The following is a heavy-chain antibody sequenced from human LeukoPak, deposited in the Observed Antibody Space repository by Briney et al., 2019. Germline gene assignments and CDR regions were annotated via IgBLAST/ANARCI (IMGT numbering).Heavy chain of an antibody. CDR3: ARDARGAFGNYVNYFDY. CDR2: ISDSGTST. V-gene: IGHV3-23*01. D-gene: IGHD4-11*01. Sequence: GGSLRLSCAASGFTFSSYAMSWVRQAPGKGLEWVSAISDSGTSTYYADSVKGRFTISRDNSKNTVYLQMDSLRAEDTAVYYCARDARGAFGNYVNYFDYWGQGTLVTVSS. CDR1: GFTFSSYA. J-gene: IGHJ4*02.